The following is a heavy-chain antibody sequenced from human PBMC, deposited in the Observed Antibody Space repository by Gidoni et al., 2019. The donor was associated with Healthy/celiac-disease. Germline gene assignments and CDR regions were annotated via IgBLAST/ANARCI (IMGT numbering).Heavy chain of an antibody. D-gene: IGHD3-10*01. Sequence: QVQLVQSGAEVKKPGASVKVSCKASGYTFTSYGISWVRQAHGQGLEWMGWISAYNGNTNYAQKLQGRVTMTTDTSTSTAYMELRSLRSDDTAVYYCARAVGAHYYGSGSQNDYWGQGTLGTVSA. J-gene: IGHJ4*02. V-gene: IGHV1-18*01. CDR3: ARAVGAHYYGSGSQNDY. CDR2: ISAYNGNT. CDR1: GYTFTSYG.